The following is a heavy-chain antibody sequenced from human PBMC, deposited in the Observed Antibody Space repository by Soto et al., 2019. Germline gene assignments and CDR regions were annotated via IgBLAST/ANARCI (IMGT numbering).Heavy chain of an antibody. J-gene: IGHJ4*02. CDR2: IYHSGST. CDR1: YGSSIGRGYP. Sequence: TCGVAYGSSIGRGYPRSWIRQPPGKGLECIGYIYHSGSTYYSPSLKSRVTISVDRSKNQFSLKLSSVTFVDPAVYYCARGPPLGYWGQGTRVTV. V-gene: IGHV4-30-2*01. CDR3: ARGPPLGY.